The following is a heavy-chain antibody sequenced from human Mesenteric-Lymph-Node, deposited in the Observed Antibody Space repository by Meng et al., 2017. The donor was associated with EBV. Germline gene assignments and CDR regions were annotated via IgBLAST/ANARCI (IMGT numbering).Heavy chain of an antibody. J-gene: IGHJ5*02. Sequence: QVQLQEAGAGLVKPWGPLSLTCAVSGGSIRSDNWWTWVRQPPGKGREWIGEINHSGATNYNPSLKSRVTISVDKSKNQFSLKLSSVTAADAAVYFCASVIYGSGLNSWFDPWGHGTLVTVSS. CDR2: INHSGAT. D-gene: IGHD3-10*01. V-gene: IGHV4-4*02. CDR1: GGSIRSDNW. CDR3: ASVIYGSGLNSWFDP.